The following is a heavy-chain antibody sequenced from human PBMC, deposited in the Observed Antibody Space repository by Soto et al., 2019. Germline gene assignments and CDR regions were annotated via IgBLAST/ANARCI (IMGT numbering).Heavy chain of an antibody. CDR1: GFTLSRDS. D-gene: IGHD2-21*02. V-gene: IGHV3-21*04. CDR2: ISSSSST. Sequence: GGSLRLSCAASGFTLSRDSMNWVREAPGKGLEWVSSISSSSSTYSADSVKGRFTISRDNSKNTLFLQMNSLRAEDTAVYYCASLGVGDWANYYYYYGMDVWGQGTTVTVSS. CDR3: ASLGVGDWANYYYYYGMDV. J-gene: IGHJ6*02.